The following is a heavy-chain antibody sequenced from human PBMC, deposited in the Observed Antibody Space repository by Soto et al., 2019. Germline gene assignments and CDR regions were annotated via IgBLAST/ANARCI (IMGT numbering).Heavy chain of an antibody. V-gene: IGHV3-33*01. J-gene: IGHJ4*02. CDR3: ARELHSSMAPSFDY. CDR2: IWYDGNNK. Sequence: QTVGSLRLSCAASGFTFSSYGMHWVRQAPGKGLEWVAVIWYDGNNKDYADSVKGRFTISRDNSKNTLYLEMNSLGVRDTAVYYCARELHSSMAPSFDYWGQGTRVTVSS. D-gene: IGHD3-10*01. CDR1: GFTFSSYG.